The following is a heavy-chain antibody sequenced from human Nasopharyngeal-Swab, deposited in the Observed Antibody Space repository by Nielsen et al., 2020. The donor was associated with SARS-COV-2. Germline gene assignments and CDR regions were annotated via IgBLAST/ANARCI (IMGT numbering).Heavy chain of an antibody. CDR2: IYPGDSDT. J-gene: IGHJ5*02. D-gene: IGHD2-2*01. CDR3: ARHWQYCSSTSCYRRGWFDP. CDR1: GYSFTSYW. Sequence: GESLKISCKGSGYSFTSYWIGWVRQMHGKGLEWMGIIYPGDSDTRCSPSFQGQVTISADKSISTAYLQRSSLKASDTAMYYCARHWQYCSSTSCYRRGWFDPWGQGTLVTVSS. V-gene: IGHV5-51*01.